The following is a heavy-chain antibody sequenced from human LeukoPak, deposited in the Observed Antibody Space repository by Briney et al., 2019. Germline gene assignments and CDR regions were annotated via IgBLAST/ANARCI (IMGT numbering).Heavy chain of an antibody. D-gene: IGHD2-2*01. J-gene: IGHJ5*01. CDR3: AKSRRSAVPQWDS. CDR1: GFAFSTYV. Sequence: PRGSPCPPRAASGFAFSTYVLSWVRQAPGKGLEWVSAISGSGGSTYYADSVKGRFTISRDNSKNTLYLHMSSLRAEDTALYYCAKSRRSAVPQWDSWG. V-gene: IGHV3-23*01. CDR2: ISGSGGST.